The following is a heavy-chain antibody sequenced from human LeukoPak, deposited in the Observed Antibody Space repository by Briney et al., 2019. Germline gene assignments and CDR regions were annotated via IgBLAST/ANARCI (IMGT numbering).Heavy chain of an antibody. V-gene: IGHV3-48*03. CDR3: ARVIGWDEPFDL. CDR1: GFSFSSYE. D-gene: IGHD1-26*01. CDR2: ISSSGSTI. Sequence: GGSLRLSCADSGFSFSSYEMNWVRQAPGKGLEWVSYISSSGSTIYYADSVKGRFTVSRDNAKNTLYLQMNSLRVEDTAVYYCARVIGWDEPFDLWGHGTLVTVSS. J-gene: IGHJ3*01.